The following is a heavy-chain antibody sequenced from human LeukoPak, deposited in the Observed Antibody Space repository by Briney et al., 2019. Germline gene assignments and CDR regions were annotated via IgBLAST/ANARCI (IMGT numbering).Heavy chain of an antibody. J-gene: IGHJ4*02. D-gene: IGHD3-22*01. CDR2: IIPIFCSV. Sequence: SVKVSCKASGDTFSSYVINWVRQAPGQGLEWMGGIIPIFCSVNYAQKFQGRVTITADESTSTAYMELSSLRSEDTAVYYCASCSSGYKFGDYWGQGTLVTVSS. CDR1: GDTFSSYV. CDR3: ASCSSGYKFGDY. V-gene: IGHV1-69*13.